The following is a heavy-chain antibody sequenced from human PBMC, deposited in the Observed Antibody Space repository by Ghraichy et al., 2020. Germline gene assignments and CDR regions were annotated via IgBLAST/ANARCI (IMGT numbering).Heavy chain of an antibody. D-gene: IGHD6-6*01. CDR3: AGQVVDGSSSLF. CDR1: GYTFTGYY. CDR2: IRGNTGAT. V-gene: IGHV1-2*02. Sequence: ASVKVSCQASGYTFTGYYMHWVRQAPGQGLEWMGWIRGNTGATIYAQRFQGRVTLTRDTSINTAYMELSRLTSDDTAVFYCAGQVVDGSSSLFWGQGTLITVSS. J-gene: IGHJ4*02.